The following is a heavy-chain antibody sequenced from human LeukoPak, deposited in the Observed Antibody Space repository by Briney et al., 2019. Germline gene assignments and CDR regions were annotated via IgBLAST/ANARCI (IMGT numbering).Heavy chain of an antibody. Sequence: HPGGSLRLSCAASGFTFSSYGMHCVRQAPGKGLEWVAVIWYDGSKKYYADSVKGRFTISRDNSKNTLYLQMNSLRAEDTAVYYCARLYSSGWYLDYWGQGTLVTGSS. J-gene: IGHJ4*02. V-gene: IGHV3-33*01. CDR3: ARLYSSGWYLDY. CDR1: GFTFSSYG. D-gene: IGHD6-19*01. CDR2: IWYDGSKK.